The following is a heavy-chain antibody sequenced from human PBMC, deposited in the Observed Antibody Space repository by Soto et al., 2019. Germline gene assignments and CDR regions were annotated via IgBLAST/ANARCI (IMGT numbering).Heavy chain of an antibody. Sequence: QVQLQESGPGLVKPSETLSLNCTVAGGSISSVHYYWSWIRQHPGKGLEWIGYITYTGSTFYNPSLKSRLTVSVDTSKNRCSMNLTSVTAADTAGSYCARSAQWNACDIWGQGTMVIVSS. CDR3: ARSAQWNACDI. CDR2: ITYTGST. J-gene: IGHJ3*02. V-gene: IGHV4-31*03. CDR1: GGSISSVHYY. D-gene: IGHD2-8*01.